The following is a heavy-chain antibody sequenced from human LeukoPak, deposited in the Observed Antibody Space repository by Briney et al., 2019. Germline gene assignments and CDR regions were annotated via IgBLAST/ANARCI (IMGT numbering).Heavy chain of an antibody. D-gene: IGHD3-22*01. CDR1: GASVSTYY. Sequence: PSETLSLTCTVSGASVSTYYWTWIRQAAGKGLEWIGRVYTSGSTNYNPSLKSRVSMSVDTSKNQFSLKLNSVTAADTAVYYCARDLGYDGSGYYYWGQGILVTVSS. CDR2: VYTSGST. CDR3: ARDLGYDGSGYYY. J-gene: IGHJ4*02. V-gene: IGHV4-4*07.